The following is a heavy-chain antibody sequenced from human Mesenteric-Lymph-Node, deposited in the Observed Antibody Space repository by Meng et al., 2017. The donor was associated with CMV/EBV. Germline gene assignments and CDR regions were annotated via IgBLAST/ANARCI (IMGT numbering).Heavy chain of an antibody. CDR2: INGDGSIT. D-gene: IGHD3-9*01. CDR1: GFTFNTHW. J-gene: IGHJ6*02. V-gene: IGHV3-74*01. Sequence: GESLKISCAASGFTFNTHWMHWVRQVPGKGPVWVSRINGDGSITTYADSVKGRFTISRDNAKNTLYLQMNSLRAEDTAVYYCARAPTSYDILTGYFPNGLDVWGQGTTVTVSS. CDR3: ARAPTSYDILTGYFPNGLDV.